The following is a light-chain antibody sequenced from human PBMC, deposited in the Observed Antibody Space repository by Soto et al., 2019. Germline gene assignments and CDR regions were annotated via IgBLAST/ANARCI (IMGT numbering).Light chain of an antibody. J-gene: IGKJ1*01. CDR1: QSVSIL. V-gene: IGKV3-15*01. CDR2: GAT. Sequence: DIVLTESPATLSVTRGERATLCAGASQSVSILLAWYKQKPGQAPRLLIHGATTRATGLPARFSGSGSAASVTLTNRSLQSEDFPAYYCQPYTTSPRTYDQGTKVDIK. CDR3: QPYTTSPRT.